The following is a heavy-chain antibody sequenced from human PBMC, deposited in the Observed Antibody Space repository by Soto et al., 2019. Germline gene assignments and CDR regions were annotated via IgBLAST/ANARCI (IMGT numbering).Heavy chain of an antibody. CDR1: GFTFSSYS. V-gene: IGHV3-21*01. D-gene: IGHD3-22*01. CDR3: ARDAFDSSGYHTPFDI. Sequence: PGGSLRLSCAASGFTFSSYSMNWVRQAPGKGLEWVSSISGSSSYIYYADSVKGRFTISRDNAKNSLYLQMNSLRAEDTAVYYCARDAFDSSGYHTPFDIWGQGTMVTISS. J-gene: IGHJ3*02. CDR2: ISGSSSYI.